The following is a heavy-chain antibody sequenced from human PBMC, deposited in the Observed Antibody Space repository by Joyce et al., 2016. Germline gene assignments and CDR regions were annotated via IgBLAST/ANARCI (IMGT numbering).Heavy chain of an antibody. V-gene: IGHV4-31*02. CDR2: IYYTGIT. J-gene: IGHJ4*02. CDR3: ARRTSTFIDY. D-gene: IGHD1-14*01. Sequence: HPGKGLEWIGYIYYTGITQIIPSLKSRLTISVDTSKNHFSLNLSSVTAADTALYYCARRTSTFIDYWGQGTLVTVSS.